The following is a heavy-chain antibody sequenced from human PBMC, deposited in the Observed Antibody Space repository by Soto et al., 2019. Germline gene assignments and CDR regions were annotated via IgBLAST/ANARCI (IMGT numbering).Heavy chain of an antibody. Sequence: SLRLSCAASGFTFSHYAMSWVRQSPGKGLEWVSTISARGDTTYYADSVKGRFTISRENSRDTLYLQMNSLRAEDAAMYYCVKAMVATFGDGLYYLDSRDQGT. CDR1: GFTFSHYA. J-gene: IGHJ4*02. CDR2: ISARGDTT. V-gene: IGHV3-23*01. CDR3: VKAMVATFGDGLYYLDS. D-gene: IGHD3-9*01.